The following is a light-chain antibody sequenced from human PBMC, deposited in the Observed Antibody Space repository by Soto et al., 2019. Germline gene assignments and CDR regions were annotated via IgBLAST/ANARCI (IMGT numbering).Light chain of an antibody. Sequence: EIVFTQSPGTLSLSPGERATLSCRASRTISSSYLAWYQQKPGQAPRLLMYGISRRATGIPDRFSGSGSGTDFTLTITRLEPEDFAVYYCQQRSNWPLSFTFGPGTKVDI. CDR1: RTISSSY. CDR3: QQRSNWPLSFT. J-gene: IGKJ3*01. V-gene: IGKV3D-20*02. CDR2: GIS.